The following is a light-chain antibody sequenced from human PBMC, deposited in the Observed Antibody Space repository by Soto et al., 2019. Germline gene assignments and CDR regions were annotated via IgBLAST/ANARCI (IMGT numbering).Light chain of an antibody. CDR1: QSVGSN. Sequence: EIVMTQSPATLSVSPGERATLSCRASQSVGSNLAWYQQKPGQAPRLLIYGASTRATGIPARFSGSGSGTEFTLPISSLQSEDFSVYYCQQYNNWRPQTFGQGTKVEIK. V-gene: IGKV3-15*01. CDR3: QQYNNWRPQT. J-gene: IGKJ1*01. CDR2: GAS.